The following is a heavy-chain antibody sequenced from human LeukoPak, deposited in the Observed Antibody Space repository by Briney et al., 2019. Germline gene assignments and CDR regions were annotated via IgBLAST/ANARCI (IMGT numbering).Heavy chain of an antibody. CDR2: IYYSGST. Sequence: SETLPLTCTVSGGSISSYYWSWIRQPPGKGLEWIGYIYYSGSTNYNPSLKSRVTISVDTSKNQFSLKLSSVTAADTAVYYCARDLGYCSSTSCYTGLNWFDPWGQGTLVTVSS. CDR1: GGSISSYY. D-gene: IGHD2-2*02. CDR3: ARDLGYCSSTSCYTGLNWFDP. V-gene: IGHV4-59*01. J-gene: IGHJ5*02.